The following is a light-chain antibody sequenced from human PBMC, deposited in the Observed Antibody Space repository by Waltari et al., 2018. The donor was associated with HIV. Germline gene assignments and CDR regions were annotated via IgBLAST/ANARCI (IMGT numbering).Light chain of an antibody. CDR3: QVWDSATDHVL. CDR1: NIERKS. CDR2: YDT. J-gene: IGLJ2*01. V-gene: IGLV3-21*04. Sequence: SSRLTQPPSVSVAPGETATITCGAINIERKSVHWYQQKAGQAPVVAMSYDTDRPSGIADRFSGFNSGHSATLIISMVGAEDEDDYYCQVWDSATDHVLFGGGTRLTVL.